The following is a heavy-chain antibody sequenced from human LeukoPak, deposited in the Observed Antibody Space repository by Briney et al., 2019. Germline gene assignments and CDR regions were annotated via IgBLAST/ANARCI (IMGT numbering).Heavy chain of an antibody. CDR1: EFTFSGHW. J-gene: IGHJ4*02. V-gene: IGHV3-7*01. CDR2: INQGGSDK. Sequence: GGSLRLSCAASEFTFSGHWMSWVRQAPGKGLEWVANINQGGSDKYYVDSVKGRFTISRDNANNLLYLQMNSLRGEDTAVYYCTRDRSRAEDDWGQGTLVTVSS. CDR3: TRDRSRAEDD. D-gene: IGHD1-14*01.